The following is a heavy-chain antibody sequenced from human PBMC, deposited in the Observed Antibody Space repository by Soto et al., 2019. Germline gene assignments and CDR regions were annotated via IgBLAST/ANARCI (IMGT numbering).Heavy chain of an antibody. CDR2: INAYNGET. D-gene: IGHD3-16*01. CDR3: ARRGAPPHYYYGLDG. V-gene: IGHV1-18*01. J-gene: IGHJ6*02. CDR1: GYTFSNYG. Sequence: QVQLVQSGPEVKKPGASVKVSCKASGYTFSNYGITWVRQAPGQGLEWMGWINAYNGETNYAQKLQGRVTMSTATSTSTAYMELKSLKADDTAVAYGARRGAPPHYYYGLDGWGQGTTVTVSS.